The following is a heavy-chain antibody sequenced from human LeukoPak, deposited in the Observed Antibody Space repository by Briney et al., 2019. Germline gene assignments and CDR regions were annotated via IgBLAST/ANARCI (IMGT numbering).Heavy chain of an antibody. V-gene: IGHV3-53*01. CDR2: IYSGGST. CDR1: GFTVSSNY. Sequence: GRSLRLSCAASGFTVSSNYMSWVRQAPGKGLEWVSVIYSGGSTYYADSVKGRFTISRDNSKNTLYLQMNSLRAEDTAVYYCASSLSPSRRDGYNFFDYWGQGTLVTVSS. J-gene: IGHJ4*02. D-gene: IGHD5-24*01. CDR3: ASSLSPSRRDGYNFFDY.